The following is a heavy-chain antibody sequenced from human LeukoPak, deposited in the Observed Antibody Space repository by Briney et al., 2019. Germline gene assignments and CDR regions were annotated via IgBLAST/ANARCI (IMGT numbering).Heavy chain of an antibody. CDR3: ARDSIGPKSDSAQPLDY. CDR2: ISSGSSYI. J-gene: IGHJ4*02. V-gene: IGHV3-21*01. CDR1: GFTFSSYS. Sequence: GGSLRLSCAASGFTFSSYSMKWVRQAPGKGLEWVSSISSGSSYIYYADSVKGRFTISRDNAKNSLYLQMNRLRAEDTAVYYCARDSIGPKSDSAQPLDYWGQGTLVTVSS. D-gene: IGHD2/OR15-2a*01.